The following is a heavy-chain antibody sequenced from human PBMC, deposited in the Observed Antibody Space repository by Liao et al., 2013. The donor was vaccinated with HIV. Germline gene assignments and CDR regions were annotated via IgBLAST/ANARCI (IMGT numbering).Heavy chain of an antibody. CDR1: GGSISSSSYY. V-gene: IGHV4-39*07. D-gene: IGHD3-3*01. Sequence: QLQLQESGPGLVKPSETLSLTCTVSGGSISSSSYYWGWIRQPPGKGLEWIGTISYSGSTYYNPSLKSPVTMSVDTSKNQFSLKLSSVTAADTAVYYCARTDQYYDFWNGYENWFDPWGQGTLVTVSS. CDR2: ISYSGST. J-gene: IGHJ5*02. CDR3: ARTDQYYDFWNGYENWFDP.